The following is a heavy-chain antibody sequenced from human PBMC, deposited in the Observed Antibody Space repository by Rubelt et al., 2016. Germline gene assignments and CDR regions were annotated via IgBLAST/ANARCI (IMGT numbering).Heavy chain of an antibody. CDR1: GYTFTSYG. Sequence: SGAEVKKPGASVKVSCKASGYTFTSYGISWVRQAPGQGLEWMGWISAYNGNTNYAQKLQGRVTITREPSASTAYMELSSLRSEDTAVYYCARDRRTWGAFDIWGQGTMVTVSS. CDR2: ISAYNGNT. D-gene: IGHD3-16*01. J-gene: IGHJ3*02. CDR3: ARDRRTWGAFDI. V-gene: IGHV1-18*01.